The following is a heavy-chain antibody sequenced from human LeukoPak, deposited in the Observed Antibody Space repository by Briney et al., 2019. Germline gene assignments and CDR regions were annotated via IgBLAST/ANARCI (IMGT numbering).Heavy chain of an antibody. CDR2: IWYDGSNK. V-gene: IGHV3-33*08. J-gene: IGHJ4*02. CDR1: GFTFRNYY. Sequence: GGSLRLSCAASGFTFRNYYMHWVRQAPGKGLEWVAVIWYDGSNKYYADSVKGRFTISRDNSKNTLYLQMNSLRAEDTAVYYCARERGRGRDSPWFDYWGQGTLVTVSS. CDR3: ARERGRGRDSPWFDY. D-gene: IGHD1-26*01.